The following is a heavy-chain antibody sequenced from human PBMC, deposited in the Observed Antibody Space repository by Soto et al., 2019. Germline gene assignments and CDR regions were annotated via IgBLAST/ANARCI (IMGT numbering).Heavy chain of an antibody. Sequence: SETLSLTCAVYGGSFSGYYWSWFRQPPGKGLEWIGEINHSGSTNYNPSLKSRVTISVDTSKNQFSLKLSSVTAADTAVYYCARNPDLSGSRYLFDPWGQGTLVTVSS. V-gene: IGHV4-34*01. CDR3: ARNPDLSGSRYLFDP. CDR2: INHSGST. D-gene: IGHD2-2*02. CDR1: GGSFSGYY. J-gene: IGHJ5*02.